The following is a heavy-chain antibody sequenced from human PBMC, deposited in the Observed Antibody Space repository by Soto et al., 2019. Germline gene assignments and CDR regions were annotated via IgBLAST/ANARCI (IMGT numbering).Heavy chain of an antibody. CDR1: GFTFSSSS. CDR2: ISSSSTYI. CDR3: ARDLSYDSHWFDP. D-gene: IGHD5-12*01. V-gene: IGHV3-21*01. Sequence: GGSLRLSCAASGFTFSSSSMNWVRQAPGKGLGWVSCISSSSTYIYYADSVKGRFTISRDNAQNSLYLQMNSLRAEDTAVYYCARDLSYDSHWFDPWGQGALVTVSS. J-gene: IGHJ5*02.